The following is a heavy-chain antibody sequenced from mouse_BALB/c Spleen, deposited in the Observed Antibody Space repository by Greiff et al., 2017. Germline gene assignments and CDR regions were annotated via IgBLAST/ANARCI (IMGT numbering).Heavy chain of an antibody. CDR2: IDPANGNT. D-gene: IGHD3-2*01. CDR3: ARSIADSSGDGY. Sequence: EVQLQESGAELVKPGASVKLSCTASGFNIKDTYMHWVKQRPEQGLEWIGRIDPANGNTKYDPKFQGKATITADTSSNTAYLQLSSLTSEDTAVYYCARSIADSSGDGYWGQGTTLTVSS. V-gene: IGHV14-3*02. CDR1: GFNIKDTY. J-gene: IGHJ2*01.